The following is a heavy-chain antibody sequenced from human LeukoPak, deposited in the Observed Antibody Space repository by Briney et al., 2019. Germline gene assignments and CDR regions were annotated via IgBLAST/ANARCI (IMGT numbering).Heavy chain of an antibody. V-gene: IGHV3-30*18. CDR3: AKYSSSSNYYYGMDV. CDR1: GFTFSGYE. J-gene: IGHJ6*02. D-gene: IGHD6-6*01. CDR2: ISYDGNNK. Sequence: GGSLRLSCAASGFTFSGYEMNWVRQAPGKGLEWVALISYDGNNKYYADSVKGRFTISRDNSKNTLYLQMNSLRPEDTAVYYCAKYSSSSNYYYGMDVWGQGTTVTVSS.